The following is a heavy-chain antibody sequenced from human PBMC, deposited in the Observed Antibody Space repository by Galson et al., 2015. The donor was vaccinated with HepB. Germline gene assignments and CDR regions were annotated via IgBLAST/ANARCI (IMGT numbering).Heavy chain of an antibody. CDR1: GYTFTSYW. V-gene: IGHV5-10-1*01. Sequence: QSGAEVKKPGESLRISCKGSGYTFTSYWITWVRQTPGKGLQWMGRIDPSDSYTTYGPSFRGLVSMSVDKSTHTAFLRWNRLKASDTAMYFCARHIHGSSLIDYWGQGTLVTVS. CDR2: IDPSDSYT. CDR3: ARHIHGSSLIDY. D-gene: IGHD6-13*01. J-gene: IGHJ4*02.